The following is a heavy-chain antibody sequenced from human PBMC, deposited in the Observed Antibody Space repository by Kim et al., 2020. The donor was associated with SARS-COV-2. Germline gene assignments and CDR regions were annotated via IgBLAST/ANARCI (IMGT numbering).Heavy chain of an antibody. CDR2: ISGSGGST. CDR3: ATYSSSWSLFDP. CDR1: GFTFSSYA. Sequence: GGSLRLSCAASGFTFSSYAMSWVRQAPGNGLEWVSGISGSGGSTYYADSVKGRFTISRDNSKNRLYLQMNSLRTEDTAVNYCATYSSSWSLFDPWGQGTLGSVSS. J-gene: IGHJ5*02. D-gene: IGHD6-13*01. V-gene: IGHV3-23*01.